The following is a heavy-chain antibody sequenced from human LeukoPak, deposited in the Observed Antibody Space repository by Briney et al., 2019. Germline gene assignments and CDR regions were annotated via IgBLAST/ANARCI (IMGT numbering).Heavy chain of an antibody. J-gene: IGHJ4*02. V-gene: IGHV3-30*04. CDR2: ISYDGSNK. CDR1: GFTFSSYA. D-gene: IGHD3-22*01. CDR3: ARSYYDSSGDLDY. Sequence: GGSLRLSCAASGFTFSSYAMHWVRQAPGKGLEWVAVISYDGSNKYYADSVKGRFTISRDNSKNTLYLQMNSLRAEDTAVYYCARSYYDSSGDLDYWGQGTLVTVSS.